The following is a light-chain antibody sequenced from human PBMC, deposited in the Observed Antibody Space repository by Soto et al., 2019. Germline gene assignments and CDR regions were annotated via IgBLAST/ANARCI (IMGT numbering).Light chain of an antibody. J-gene: IGKJ1*01. V-gene: IGKV3-20*01. CDR2: GAS. CDR3: QQYGRP. Sequence: EIVMTQSPATLSVSPGERATLSCRASQSVSSNLAWYQQKPGQAPRLLIHGASSRATGIPDRFSGSGSGTDFTPTISRLEPEDFAVYYCQQYGRPFGQGTKVDIK. CDR1: QSVSSN.